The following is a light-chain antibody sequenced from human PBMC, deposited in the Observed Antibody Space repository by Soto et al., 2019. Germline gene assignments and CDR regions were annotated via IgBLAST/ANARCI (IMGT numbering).Light chain of an antibody. CDR2: GAS. Sequence: EIVLTQSPGTLSLSPGERATLSCRASQSVSSSYLAWYQQKPGQAPRLLIYGASSRATGIPARFSGSGSGTDFTLTISRLEPEDFAVYYCQKYGSSLPSTFGQGTRLEI. J-gene: IGKJ5*01. CDR1: QSVSSSY. CDR3: QKYGSSLPST. V-gene: IGKV3-20*01.